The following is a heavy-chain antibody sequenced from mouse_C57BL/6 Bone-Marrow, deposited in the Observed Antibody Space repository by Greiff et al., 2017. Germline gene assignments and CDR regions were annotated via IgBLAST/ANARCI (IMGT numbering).Heavy chain of an antibody. Sequence: LVESGAELVRPGASVKLSCTASGFNIKDDYMHWVKQRPEQGLEWIGWIDPENGDTEYASKFQGKATITADTSSNTAYLQLSSLTSEDTAVYYCTTVDYDYFDYWGQGTTLTVSS. D-gene: IGHD2-4*01. CDR3: TTVDYDYFDY. CDR1: GFNIKDDY. CDR2: IDPENGDT. V-gene: IGHV14-4*01. J-gene: IGHJ2*01.